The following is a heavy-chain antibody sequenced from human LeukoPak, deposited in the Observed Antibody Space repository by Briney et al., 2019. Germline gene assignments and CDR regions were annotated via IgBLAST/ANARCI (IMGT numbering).Heavy chain of an antibody. CDR1: GFTVSSNY. Sequence: GGSLRLSCAASGFTVSSNYMSWVRQAPGKGLEWVSVIYSGGSTYYADSVKGRFTFSRDNSKNTLYLQMNSLRAEDTAVYYCARDAYYYDSSGYDDAFDIWGQGTMVTVSS. CDR2: IYSGGST. J-gene: IGHJ3*02. CDR3: ARDAYYYDSSGYDDAFDI. V-gene: IGHV3-66*01. D-gene: IGHD3-22*01.